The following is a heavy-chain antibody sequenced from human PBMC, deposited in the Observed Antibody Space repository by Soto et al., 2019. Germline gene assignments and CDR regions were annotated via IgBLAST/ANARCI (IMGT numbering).Heavy chain of an antibody. V-gene: IGHV3-49*04. J-gene: IGHJ6*02. Sequence: PGGSLRLSCSGSGFTLGDFAMSWVRQAPGKGLEWVAFIRTQLHGATTEHAATVKGRFTISRDDSKGIVYLQMNSLRADDTAVYYCLARYCSRTRCYRTEDGFDVWGQGTTVTVSS. CDR3: LARYCSRTRCYRTEDGFDV. D-gene: IGHD2-2*01. CDR1: GFTLGDFA. CDR2: IRTQLHGATT.